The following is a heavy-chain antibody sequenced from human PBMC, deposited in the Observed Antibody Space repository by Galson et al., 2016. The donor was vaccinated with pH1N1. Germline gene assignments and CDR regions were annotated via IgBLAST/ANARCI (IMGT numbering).Heavy chain of an antibody. D-gene: IGHD2/OR15-2a*01. V-gene: IGHV3-23*01. CDR1: GFRFSSYA. J-gene: IGHJ3*01. CDR3: AKNQGIRDAFDV. Sequence: SLRLSCAASGFRFSSYAFSWVRQAPGQGLEWISVVMNNIGTTFYSESVKGRFTISRDNSKNTLYLEMQSLRVEDTAIYYCAKNQGIRDAFDVWGPGTMVIVSS. CDR2: VMNNIGTT.